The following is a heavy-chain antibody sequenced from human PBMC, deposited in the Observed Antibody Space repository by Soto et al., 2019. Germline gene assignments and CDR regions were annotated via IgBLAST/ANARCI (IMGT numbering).Heavy chain of an antibody. Sequence: GESLKISCKGSGYSFTSYWIGWVRQMPGKGPEWMGIIYPGDSDTRYSPSFQGQVTISADKSISTAYLQWSSLKASDTAMYYCARHYCSSTSCYPVYYYYYGMDVWGQGTTVTVSS. D-gene: IGHD2-2*01. CDR2: IYPGDSDT. CDR1: GYSFTSYW. J-gene: IGHJ6*02. V-gene: IGHV5-51*01. CDR3: ARHYCSSTSCYPVYYYYYGMDV.